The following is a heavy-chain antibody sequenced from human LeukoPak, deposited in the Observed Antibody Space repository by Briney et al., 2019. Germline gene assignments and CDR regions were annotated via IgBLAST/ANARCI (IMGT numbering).Heavy chain of an antibody. J-gene: IGHJ4*02. V-gene: IGHV1-2*02. D-gene: IGHD3-22*01. CDR3: ARDFSMIVARDY. Sequence: ASVKVSCKASGYTFTGYYMHWVRQAPGQGLEWMGWINPNSGGTNYAQKFQGRVTMTRDTSISTAYMELSRLRSDDTAVYYCARDFSMIVARDYWGQGTLVTVSS. CDR2: INPNSGGT. CDR1: GYTFTGYY.